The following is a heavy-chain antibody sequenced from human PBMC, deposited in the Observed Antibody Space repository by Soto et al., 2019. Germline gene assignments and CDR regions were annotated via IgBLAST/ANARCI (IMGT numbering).Heavy chain of an antibody. V-gene: IGHV3-7*01. CDR2: IRRVGSEN. J-gene: IGHJ6*02. Sequence: PGGSLRLSCAPSGFTLSGYRMSWVRQAPGKGLEWVAAIRRVGSENYYVDSVKGRFTISRDNAKNSLYLQMNSLRAEDTAVYYCARDLEVVTFYGMEVWGQGTTVTVSS. CDR1: GFTLSGYR. CDR3: ARDLEVVTFYGMEV. D-gene: IGHD3-22*01.